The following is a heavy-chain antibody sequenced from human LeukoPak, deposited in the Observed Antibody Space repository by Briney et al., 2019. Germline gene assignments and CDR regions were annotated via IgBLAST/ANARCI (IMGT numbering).Heavy chain of an antibody. Sequence: ASVKVSCKASGYTFTGYYMHWVRQAPGQGLEWMGWINPNSGGTNYAQKFQGRVTMTRDTSISTAYMELSRLRSDDTAVYYCARGEYSSSSYGYYYYYMDVWGKGTTVTVSS. V-gene: IGHV1-2*02. CDR3: ARGEYSSSSYGYYYYYMDV. CDR1: GYTFTGYY. J-gene: IGHJ6*03. D-gene: IGHD6-6*01. CDR2: INPNSGGT.